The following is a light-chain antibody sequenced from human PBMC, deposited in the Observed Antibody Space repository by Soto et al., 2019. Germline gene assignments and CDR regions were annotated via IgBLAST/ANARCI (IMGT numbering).Light chain of an antibody. CDR1: QDISNY. CDR3: QHYNSYSEA. CDR2: KAS. J-gene: IGKJ1*01. Sequence: DIQMTQSPSSLSASVGDRVTITCQASQDISNYLNWYQQKPGKAPNLLIQKASTLKSGVPSRFSGSGSGTDFTLTISSLQPDDFATYYCQHYNSYSEAFGQGTKVDIK. V-gene: IGKV1-5*03.